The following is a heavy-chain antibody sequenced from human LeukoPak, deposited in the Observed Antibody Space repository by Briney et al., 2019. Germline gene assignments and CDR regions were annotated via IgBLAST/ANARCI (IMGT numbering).Heavy chain of an antibody. CDR2: INHSGST. CDR3: ARGRGSGSYYRGHYFDY. D-gene: IGHD3-10*01. V-gene: IGHV4-34*01. Sequence: PSETLSLTCAVYGGSFSGYYWSWIRQPPGKGLEWIGEINHSGSTNYNPSLKSRVTISVDTSKNQFSLKLSSVTAADTAVYFCARGRGSGSYYRGHYFDYWGQGTLVTVSS. J-gene: IGHJ4*02. CDR1: GGSFSGYY.